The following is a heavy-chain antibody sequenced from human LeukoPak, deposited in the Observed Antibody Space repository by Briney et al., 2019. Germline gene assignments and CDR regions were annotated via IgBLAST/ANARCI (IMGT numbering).Heavy chain of an antibody. CDR2: ISSNGGST. Sequence: GGSLRLSCAASGFTFSSYAMHWVRQAPGKGLEYVSAISSNGGSTYYANSVEGRFTISRDNSKNTLYLQMGSLRAEDMAVYYCAREPWLGSLDYWGQGTLVTVSS. J-gene: IGHJ4*02. CDR3: AREPWLGSLDY. CDR1: GFTFSSYA. V-gene: IGHV3-64*01. D-gene: IGHD3-22*01.